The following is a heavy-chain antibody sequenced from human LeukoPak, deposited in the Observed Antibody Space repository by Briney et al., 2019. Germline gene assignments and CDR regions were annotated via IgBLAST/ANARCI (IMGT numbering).Heavy chain of an antibody. Sequence: EGSLRLSCAASGFTFSSHWMHWVRQAPGKGLVWVSRVKGDGTFTNYADSVYGRFTISRDNAKNTLYLHMHSLRAEDTAVYYCVRDGDDFNFDYWGQGNLVTVSS. V-gene: IGHV3-74*01. CDR1: GFTFSSHW. CDR3: VRDGDDFNFDY. D-gene: IGHD5-24*01. CDR2: VKGDGTFT. J-gene: IGHJ4*02.